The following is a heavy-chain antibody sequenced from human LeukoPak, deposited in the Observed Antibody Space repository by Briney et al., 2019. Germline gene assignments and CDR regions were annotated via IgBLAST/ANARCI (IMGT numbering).Heavy chain of an antibody. CDR2: IIPILGIA. CDR1: RGTFSSYA. V-gene: IGHV1-69*04. D-gene: IGHD3-16*01. CDR3: ARDGGAAYFDY. J-gene: IGHJ4*02. Sequence: SVKVSCKASRGTFSSYAISWVRQAPGQGLEWMGRIIPILGIANYAQKFQGRVTITADKSTSTAYMELSSLRSEDTAVYYCARDGGAAYFDYWGQGTVVTVSS.